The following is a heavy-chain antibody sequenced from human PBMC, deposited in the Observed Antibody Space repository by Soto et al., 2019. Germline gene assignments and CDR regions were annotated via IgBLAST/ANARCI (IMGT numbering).Heavy chain of an antibody. J-gene: IGHJ4*02. CDR2: IVPIVDTS. Sequence: QVQLVQSGAEVRQPASSVKVSCKTSGGTFSSYAISWVRQAPGQGLEWMGGIVPIVDTSTYAQKFQGRVTITADESTSTSSMEPSSLRSDDTAIYYCVRVVAIPGYPDNWGQGTLVTVSS. CDR3: VRVVAIPGYPDN. D-gene: IGHD5-12*01. CDR1: GGTFSSYA. V-gene: IGHV1-69*12.